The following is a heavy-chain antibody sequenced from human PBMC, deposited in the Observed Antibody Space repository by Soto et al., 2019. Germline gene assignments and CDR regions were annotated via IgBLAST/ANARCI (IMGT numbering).Heavy chain of an antibody. CDR3: AKFSPVVAGPSYDAFDI. CDR2: ISGSGGST. J-gene: IGHJ3*02. D-gene: IGHD6-19*01. Sequence: GGSLRLSCAASGFTFSSYAMSWVRQAPGKGLEWVSAISGSGGSTYYADSVKGRFTISRDNSKNTLYLQMNSLRAEDTAVYYCAKFSPVVAGPSYDAFDIWGQGTMVTVSS. CDR1: GFTFSSYA. V-gene: IGHV3-23*01.